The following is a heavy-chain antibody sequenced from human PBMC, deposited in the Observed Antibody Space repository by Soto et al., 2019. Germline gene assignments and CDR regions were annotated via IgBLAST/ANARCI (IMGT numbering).Heavy chain of an antibody. J-gene: IGHJ6*02. CDR3: ARDFAVRGESGYGMDV. D-gene: IGHD3-10*01. CDR2: IIPIFGTA. V-gene: IGHV1-69*01. Sequence: QVQLVQSGAEVKKPGSSVKVSCKASGGTFSSYAISWVRQAPGQGLEWMGGIIPIFGTANYAQKFQGRVTITADESTSTAYMELSGLRSEDTAVYYCARDFAVRGESGYGMDVWGQGTTVTVSS. CDR1: GGTFSSYA.